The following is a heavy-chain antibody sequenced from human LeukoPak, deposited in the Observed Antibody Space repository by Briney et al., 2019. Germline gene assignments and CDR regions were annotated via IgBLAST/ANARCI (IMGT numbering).Heavy chain of an antibody. CDR3: AREEVVAASFYYYYGMDV. CDR2: ISAYNGNT. CDR1: GYTFTSYG. D-gene: IGHD2-15*01. V-gene: IGHV1-18*01. J-gene: IGHJ6*02. Sequence: ASVKVSCKASGYTFTSYGISWVRQAPGQGLEWMGWISAYNGNTNYAQKLQGRVTMTTDTSTSTAYMELRSLRSDDTAVYCCAREEVVAASFYYYYGMDVWGQGTTVTVSS.